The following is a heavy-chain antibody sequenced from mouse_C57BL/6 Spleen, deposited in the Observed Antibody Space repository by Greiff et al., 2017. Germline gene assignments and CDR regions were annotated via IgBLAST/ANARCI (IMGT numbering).Heavy chain of an antibody. CDR3: ANNFDVGYYAMDY. CDR2: IHPNSGST. Sequence: VQLQQPGAELVKPGASVKLSCKASGYTFTSYWMHWVKQRPGQGLEWIGMIHPNSGSTNYNEKFKSKATLTVDKSSITAYMQLSSLTSEDSAVYYCANNFDVGYYAMDYWGQGTSVTVSS. CDR1: GYTFTSYW. J-gene: IGHJ4*01. D-gene: IGHD1-3*01. V-gene: IGHV1-64*01.